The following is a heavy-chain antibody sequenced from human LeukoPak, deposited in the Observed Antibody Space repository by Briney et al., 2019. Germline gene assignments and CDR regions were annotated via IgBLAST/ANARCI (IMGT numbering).Heavy chain of an antibody. D-gene: IGHD2-2*01. CDR1: GGSFSGYY. J-gene: IGHJ6*02. Sequence: SETLSLTCAVYGGSFSGYYWSWIRQPPGKGLEWIGEINHSGSTNYNPSLKGRVTISVDTSKNQFSLKLSSVTAADTAVYYCGGIVVVPAARQTYGMDVWGQGTTVTVSS. V-gene: IGHV4-34*01. CDR2: INHSGST. CDR3: GGIVVVPAARQTYGMDV.